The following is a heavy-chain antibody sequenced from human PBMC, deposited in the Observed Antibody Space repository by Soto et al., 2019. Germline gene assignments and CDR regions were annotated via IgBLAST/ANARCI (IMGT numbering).Heavy chain of an antibody. V-gene: IGHV1-69*13. D-gene: IGHD1-7*01. CDR2: IIPIFGTA. Sequence: ASVKVSCKASGGTFSSYAISWVRQAPGQGLEWMGGIIPIFGTANYAQKFQGRVTITADESTSTAYMELSSLRSEDTAVYYCARGFRELRPQYYYYGMDVWGQGTTVTVSS. CDR3: ARGFRELRPQYYYYGMDV. CDR1: GGTFSSYA. J-gene: IGHJ6*02.